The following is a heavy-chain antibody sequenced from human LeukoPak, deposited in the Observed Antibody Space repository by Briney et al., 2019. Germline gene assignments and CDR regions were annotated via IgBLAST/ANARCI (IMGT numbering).Heavy chain of an antibody. CDR1: GFTFDDYA. D-gene: IGHD3-22*01. J-gene: IGHJ3*02. CDR2: ISWNSGSI. CDR3: AKGYSSGYYYGAFDI. Sequence: GGSLRLSCAASGFTFDDYAMRWVRQAPGKGLEWVSGISWNSGSIVYADSVKGRFTISRDNAKNSLYLQMNSLRAEDTALYYCAKGYSSGYYYGAFDIWGQGTMVTVSS. V-gene: IGHV3-9*01.